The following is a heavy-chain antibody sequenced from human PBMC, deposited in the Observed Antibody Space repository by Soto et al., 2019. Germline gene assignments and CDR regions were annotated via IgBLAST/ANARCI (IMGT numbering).Heavy chain of an antibody. CDR2: INWNGGTV. J-gene: IGHJ4*02. V-gene: IGHV3-9*01. Sequence: EVQLVESGGGLVQPGRSLTLACAASGFIFDDYAMHWVRQAPGKGLEWVSGINWNGGTVGYADAVKGRFTISRDNAKNALYLQMNSRRAEDSAFYYCVKDIGEVATTLFDYWGQGTLVSVSS. D-gene: IGHD5-12*01. CDR1: GFIFDDYA. CDR3: VKDIGEVATTLFDY.